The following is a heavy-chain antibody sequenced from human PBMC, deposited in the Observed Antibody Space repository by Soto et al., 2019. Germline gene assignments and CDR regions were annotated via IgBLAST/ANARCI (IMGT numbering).Heavy chain of an antibody. CDR2: IDPSDSYT. J-gene: IGHJ6*02. CDR3: ARRLSSSWGRYYYGMDV. Sequence: PGESLKISCKGSGYSFTSYWISWVRQMPGKGLEWMGRIDPSDSYTNYSPSFQGHVTISADKSISTAYLQWSSLKASDTAMYYCARRLSSSWGRYYYGMDVWGQGTTVTVSS. CDR1: GYSFTSYW. V-gene: IGHV5-10-1*01. D-gene: IGHD6-13*01.